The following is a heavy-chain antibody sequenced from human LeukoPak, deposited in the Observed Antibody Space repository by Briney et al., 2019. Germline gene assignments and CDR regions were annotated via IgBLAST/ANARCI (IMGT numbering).Heavy chain of an antibody. D-gene: IGHD3-10*01. CDR1: GFTFSSYG. CDR3: AKEGQDYYASGSYLYYYSYMDV. J-gene: IGHJ6*03. V-gene: IGHV3-30*02. Sequence: GGSLRLSCAASGFTFSSYGMHWVRQAPGKGLEWVAFIRYDGSNKYYADSVKGRFTISRDNAKNSLYLQMNSLRTEDTALYYCAKEGQDYYASGSYLYYYSYMDVWGRGTTVTISS. CDR2: IRYDGSNK.